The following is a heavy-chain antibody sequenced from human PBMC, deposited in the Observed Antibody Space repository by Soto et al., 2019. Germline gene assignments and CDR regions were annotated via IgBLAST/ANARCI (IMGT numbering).Heavy chain of an antibody. J-gene: IGHJ4*02. CDR3: ARASYDSSTYYLDY. CDR2: IYYSGNT. Sequence: GGTNGRSGCSRGRKNQTPGKGLEWIGSIYYSGNTYYNPSLKSRVTISVDPSNNQFSLKLSSVTAADTAVYYCARASYDSSTYYLDYWGQGTLVTVSS. D-gene: IGHD3-22*01. V-gene: IGHV4-30-4*08. CDR1: GGTNGRSGCS.